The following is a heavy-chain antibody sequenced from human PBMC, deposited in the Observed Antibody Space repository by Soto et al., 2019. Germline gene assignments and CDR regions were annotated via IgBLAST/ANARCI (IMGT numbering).Heavy chain of an antibody. CDR3: AIVWAGGTTFYGAFDI. V-gene: IGHV4-59*08. D-gene: IGHD3-16*01. Sequence: SETLSLTCTVSGGSISSYYWSWIRQPPGKGLEWIGYIYYSGSTNYNPSLKSRVTISVDTSKNQFSLKLSSVTAADTAVYYCAIVWAGGTTFYGAFDIWGQGTMVTVSS. J-gene: IGHJ3*02. CDR1: GGSISSYY. CDR2: IYYSGST.